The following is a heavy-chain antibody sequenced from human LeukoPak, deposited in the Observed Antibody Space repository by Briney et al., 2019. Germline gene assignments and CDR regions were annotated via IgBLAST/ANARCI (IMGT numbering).Heavy chain of an antibody. CDR1: SGSISNYY. CDR2: IYSSGST. Sequence: SETLSPTCTVSSGSISNYYWSWIRQPPGKGLEWIGYIYSSGSTYYNPSLKSRVTISVDTSKNQFSLKLSSVTAADTAVYYCAIQALYYYDSSGYPLPWYFDLWGRGTLVTVSS. D-gene: IGHD3-22*01. CDR3: AIQALYYYDSSGYPLPWYFDL. J-gene: IGHJ2*01. V-gene: IGHV4-4*08.